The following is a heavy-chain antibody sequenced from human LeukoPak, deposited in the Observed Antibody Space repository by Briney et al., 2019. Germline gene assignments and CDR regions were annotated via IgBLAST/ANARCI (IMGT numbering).Heavy chain of an antibody. Sequence: PGGSLRLSCAVSGVTFRGYWMGWVRQAPGKGLEWVANMKQDGSEKYYVDSVKPRFTTSTDNPKHSLYLELNSLRVDDTAVYYCARDLGHTGYDLYDYWGQGTLVTVSS. CDR1: GVTFRGYW. J-gene: IGHJ4*02. CDR3: ARDLGHTGYDLYDY. V-gene: IGHV3-7*01. CDR2: MKQDGSEK. D-gene: IGHD5-12*01.